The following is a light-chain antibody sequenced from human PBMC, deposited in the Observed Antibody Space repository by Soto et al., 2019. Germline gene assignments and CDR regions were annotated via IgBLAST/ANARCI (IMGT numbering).Light chain of an antibody. CDR2: DAS. CDR3: QQRSNWPST. V-gene: IGKV3-11*01. J-gene: IGKJ4*01. Sequence: EIVLTQSPATLSLSPGERATLSCRASQSVSRYLAWYQQKPGQAPRLLIYDASNRATGIPARFSGSGSGTDFTLTISSLDPEDFAVYYCQQRSNWPSTFGGGTKVEIK. CDR1: QSVSRY.